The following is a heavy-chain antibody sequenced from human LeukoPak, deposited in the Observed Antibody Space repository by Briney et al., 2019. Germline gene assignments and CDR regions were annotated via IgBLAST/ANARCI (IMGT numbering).Heavy chain of an antibody. CDR2: ISSSSSYI. V-gene: IGHV3-21*01. J-gene: IGHJ5*01. Sequence: GGSLRLSCAASGFTFSSYSMNWVRQAPGKGLEWVSSISSSSSYIYYADSVKGRFTISRDNAKNSLYLQMNSLRAEDTAVYYCARDRQEQHQVDSGNHLDNWFDSWGQGTLVTVSS. D-gene: IGHD3/OR15-3a*01. CDR3: ARDRQEQHQVDSGNHLDNWFDS. CDR1: GFTFSSYS.